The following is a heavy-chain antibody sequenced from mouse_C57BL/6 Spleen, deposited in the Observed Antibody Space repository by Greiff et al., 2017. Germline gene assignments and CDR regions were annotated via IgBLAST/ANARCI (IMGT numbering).Heavy chain of an antibody. V-gene: IGHV5-17*01. Sequence: EVKLVESGGGLVKPGGSLKLSCAASGFTFSDYGMHWVRQAPEKGLEWVAYISSGSSTIYYADTVKGRFTISRENAKNTLFLQMTSLRSEDTAMYYCARGYDYDGEGGCAYWGQGTLVTVSA. D-gene: IGHD2-4*01. CDR1: GFTFSDYG. J-gene: IGHJ3*01. CDR3: ARGYDYDGEGGCAY. CDR2: ISSGSSTI.